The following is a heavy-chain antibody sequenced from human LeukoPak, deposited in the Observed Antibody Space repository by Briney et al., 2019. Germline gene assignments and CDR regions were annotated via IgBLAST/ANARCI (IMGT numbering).Heavy chain of an antibody. J-gene: IGHJ4*02. CDR3: ARESVRRISMRAKGYFDY. CDR2: IKQDGSEK. D-gene: IGHD3-16*01. CDR1: GFTFSSYS. V-gene: IGHV3-7*01. Sequence: GGSLRLSCAASGFTFSSYSMNWVRQAPGKGLEWVANIKQDGSEKYYVDSVNGRFTISRDNARNTLFLQMDNLRAEDTAIYYCARESVRRISMRAKGYFDYWGRGTRVTVSS.